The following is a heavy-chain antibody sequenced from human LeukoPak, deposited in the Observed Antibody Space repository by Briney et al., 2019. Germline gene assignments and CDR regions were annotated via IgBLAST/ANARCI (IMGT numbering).Heavy chain of an antibody. CDR2: IFHSGST. V-gene: IGHV4-38-2*02. D-gene: IGHD3-22*01. J-gene: IGHJ3*02. Sequence: SETLSLTCSVSGYSISSGFYWGWIRQPPGKGLEWIGSIFHSGSTYYNPSLKSRVTISVGTSKNQLSLKLSSVTAADTAVYYCARANYYDSSGYSRGAFDIWGQGTMVSVSS. CDR3: ARANYYDSSGYSRGAFDI. CDR1: GYSISSGFY.